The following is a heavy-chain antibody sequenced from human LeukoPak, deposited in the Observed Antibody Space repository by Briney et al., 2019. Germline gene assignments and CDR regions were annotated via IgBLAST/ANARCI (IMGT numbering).Heavy chain of an antibody. CDR2: ISSSSSYI. V-gene: IGHV3-21*01. J-gene: IGHJ6*02. Sequence: GGSLRLSCAASGFTFSSYSMNWVRQAPGKGLEWVSSISSSSSYIYYADSVKGRFTISRDNAKNSLYLQMNSLRAEDTAVYYCASPGLVSSWFDRTYYGMDVWGQGTTVTVSS. CDR3: ASPGLVSSWFDRTYYGMDV. CDR1: GFTFSSYS. D-gene: IGHD6-13*01.